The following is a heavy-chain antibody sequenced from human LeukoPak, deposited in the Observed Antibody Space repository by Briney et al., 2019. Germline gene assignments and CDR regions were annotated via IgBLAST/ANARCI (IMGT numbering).Heavy chain of an antibody. CDR2: VSHSGNT. CDR3: ASWSVADVIPDAFDV. CDR1: GDSISNTRW. D-gene: IGHD6-19*01. V-gene: IGHV4-4*02. Sequence: SETLSLTCAVSGDSISNTRWWSWVRQSPKKGLEWIGEVSHSGNTNYNPSLNSRVAISVDKSKNHFSLKLTSVTAADTAVYYCASWSVADVIPDAFDVWGQGTVVTVSS. J-gene: IGHJ3*01.